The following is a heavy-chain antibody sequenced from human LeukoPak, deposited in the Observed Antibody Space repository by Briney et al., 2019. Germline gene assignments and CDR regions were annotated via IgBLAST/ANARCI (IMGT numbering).Heavy chain of an antibody. Sequence: PGGSLRLSCAASGFPFSSYVMHWVRQAPGKGLEWVAIIRSDGSDKYYADSVKGRFTISRDNSKSTLYLQLSSLRAEDTAAYYCARSYGDATFDYWGQGTLVTVSS. V-gene: IGHV3-33*01. CDR1: GFPFSSYV. J-gene: IGHJ4*02. CDR2: IRSDGSDK. CDR3: ARSYGDATFDY. D-gene: IGHD4-17*01.